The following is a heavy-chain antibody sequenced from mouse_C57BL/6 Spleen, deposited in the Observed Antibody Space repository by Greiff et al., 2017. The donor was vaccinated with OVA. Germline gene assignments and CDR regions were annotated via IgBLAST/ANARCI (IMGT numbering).Heavy chain of an antibody. V-gene: IGHV5-17*01. J-gene: IGHJ3*01. Sequence: DVMLVESGGGLVKPGGSLKLSCAASGFTFSDYGMHWVRQAPEKGLEWVAYISSGSSTIYYADTVKGRFTISRDNAKNTLFLQMTSLRSEDAAMYYCARNYALAWFAYGGQGTLVTVSA. D-gene: IGHD2-4*01. CDR1: GFTFSDYG. CDR2: ISSGSSTI. CDR3: ARNYALAWFAY.